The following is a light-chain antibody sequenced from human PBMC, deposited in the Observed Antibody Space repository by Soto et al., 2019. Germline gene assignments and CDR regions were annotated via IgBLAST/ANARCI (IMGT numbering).Light chain of an antibody. V-gene: IGLV1-51*01. CDR2: DNN. CDR3: GTRDSSLRAVV. J-gene: IGLJ2*01. Sequence: QSVLTQPPSVSAAPGQKVTISCSGSSSNIGNNYVSWYQQLPETAPKLLIYDNNKRPSGIPDRFSGSKSGTSATLGITGLQTGDEADYYCGTRDSSLRAVVFGGGTQLPVL. CDR1: SSNIGNNY.